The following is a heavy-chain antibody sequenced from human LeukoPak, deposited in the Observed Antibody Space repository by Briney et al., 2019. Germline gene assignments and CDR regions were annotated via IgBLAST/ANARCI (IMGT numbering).Heavy chain of an antibody. D-gene: IGHD2-8*01. CDR1: GYTFTGYY. CDR2: INPNSGAT. J-gene: IGHJ4*02. Sequence: ASVKVSCKASGYTFTGYYMHWVRQAPGQGLEWMGWINPNSGATSYAQKFQGRVTMTREMSITTVYMELSRLRSDDTAVYYCARDPNIILLSGYFDFWGQGTLVTVSS. CDR3: ARDPNIILLSGYFDF. V-gene: IGHV1-2*02.